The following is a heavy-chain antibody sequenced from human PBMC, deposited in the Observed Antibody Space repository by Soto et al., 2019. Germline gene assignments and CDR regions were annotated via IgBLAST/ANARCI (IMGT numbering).Heavy chain of an antibody. Sequence: SETLSLTCTVSGGSISSSSYYWGWIRQPPGKGLEWIGSIYYSGSAYYNPSLKTRVTISLDKSRSQFSLKLNSVTAADSAVYFCARLEGLATISYYFDFWGPGALVTVSS. CDR1: GGSISSSSYY. V-gene: IGHV4-39*01. J-gene: IGHJ4*02. CDR3: ARLEGLATISYYFDF. D-gene: IGHD3-9*01. CDR2: IYYSGSA.